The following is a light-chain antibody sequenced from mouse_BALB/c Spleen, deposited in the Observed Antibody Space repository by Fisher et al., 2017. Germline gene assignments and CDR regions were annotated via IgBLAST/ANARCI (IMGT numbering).Light chain of an antibody. CDR1: SSVSSSY. CDR2: STS. V-gene: IGKV4-74*01. CDR3: HQYHRSPLT. Sequence: IVLTQSTAIMSASPGEKVTMTCRASSSVSSSYLHWYQQKPGSSPKLWIYSTSNLASGVPARFSGSGSGTSYSLTISSMEAEDAATYYCHQYHRSPLTFGAGTKLELK. J-gene: IGKJ5*01.